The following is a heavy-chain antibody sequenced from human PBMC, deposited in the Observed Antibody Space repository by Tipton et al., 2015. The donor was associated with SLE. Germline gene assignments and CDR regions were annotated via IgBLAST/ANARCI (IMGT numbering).Heavy chain of an antibody. CDR1: GGSISSHY. D-gene: IGHD3-22*01. V-gene: IGHV4-59*11. CDR3: ARDLRSGYYVGAFDI. Sequence: TLSLTCTVSGGSISSHYWSWIRQPPGKGLEWIGEIYHSGSTNYNPSLKSRVTISVDTSKNQFSLKLSSVTAADTAVYYCARDLRSGYYVGAFDIWGQGTMVTVSS. CDR2: IYHSGST. J-gene: IGHJ3*02.